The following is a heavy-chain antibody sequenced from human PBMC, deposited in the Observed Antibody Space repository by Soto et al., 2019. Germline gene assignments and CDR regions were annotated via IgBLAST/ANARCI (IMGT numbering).Heavy chain of an antibody. CDR1: GGSISSSSYY. CDR2: IYYSGST. D-gene: IGHD4-17*01. V-gene: IGHV4-39*01. Sequence: QLQLQESGPGLVKPSETLSLTCTVSGGSISSSSYYWGWIRQPPGKGLECIGSIYYSGSTYYNPSLKSRVTISVDTSKNQFSLKLSSVTAADTAVYYCASTLYGDYVSWFDPWGQGTLVTVSS. J-gene: IGHJ5*02. CDR3: ASTLYGDYVSWFDP.